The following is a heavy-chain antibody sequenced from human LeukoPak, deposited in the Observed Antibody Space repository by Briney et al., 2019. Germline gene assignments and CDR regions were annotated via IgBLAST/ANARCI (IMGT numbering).Heavy chain of an antibody. V-gene: IGHV3-21*01. CDR2: ISSSSSYI. J-gene: IGHJ6*02. Sequence: NPGGSLRLSCAASGFTFSSYSMNWVRQAPGKGLEWGSSISSSSSYIYYADSVKGRFTISRDNAKNSLYLQMNSLRAEDTAVYYCARGGLRRYYYYGMDVWGQGTTVTVSS. CDR3: ARGGLRRYYYYGMDV. CDR1: GFTFSSYS.